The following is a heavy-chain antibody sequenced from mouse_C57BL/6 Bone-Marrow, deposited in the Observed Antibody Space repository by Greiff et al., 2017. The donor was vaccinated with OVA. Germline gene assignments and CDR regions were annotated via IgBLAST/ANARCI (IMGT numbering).Heavy chain of an antibody. J-gene: IGHJ2*01. CDR3: ARVYGNYPAWFAY. CDR1: GYSITSGYY. V-gene: IGHV3-6*01. CDR2: ISYDGSN. Sequence: EVQLQQSGPGLVKPSQSLSLTCSVTGYSITSGYYWNWIRQFPGNKLEWMGYISYDGSNNYNPSLKNRISITRDTSKNQFFLKLNSVTTEDTATYYCARVYGNYPAWFAYWGQGTTLTVSS. D-gene: IGHD2-1*01.